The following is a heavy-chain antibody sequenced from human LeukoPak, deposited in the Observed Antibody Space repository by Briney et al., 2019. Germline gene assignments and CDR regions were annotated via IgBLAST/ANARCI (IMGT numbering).Heavy chain of an antibody. J-gene: IGHJ1*01. V-gene: IGHV1-24*01. CDR3: ATNWVGSSEEYFQH. D-gene: IGHD6-19*01. CDR2: FDPEDGET. CDR1: GYTLTELS. Sequence: ASVKVSCKVAGYTLTELSMHWVRQAPGKGLEWMGGFDPEDGETIYAQKFQGRVTMTEDTSTDTAYMELSSLRSEDTAVYYCATNWVGSSEEYFQHWGQGTLVTVSS.